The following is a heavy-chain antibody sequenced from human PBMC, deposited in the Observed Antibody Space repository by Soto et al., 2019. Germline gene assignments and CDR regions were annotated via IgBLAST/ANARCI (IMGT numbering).Heavy chain of an antibody. CDR2: ISASVGTT. CDR3: AKDSGSTEYRSLTPRFDP. J-gene: IGHJ5*02. CDR1: GFSFSSFA. D-gene: IGHD6-6*01. V-gene: IGHV3-23*01. Sequence: GGSLRLSCAASGFSFSSFAMSWVRQAPGKGLEWVSGISASVGTTYYADSVKGRFTISRDNSKNQLNLEMNSLRGEDTAIYFCAKDSGSTEYRSLTPRFDPWGQGTLVTVSS.